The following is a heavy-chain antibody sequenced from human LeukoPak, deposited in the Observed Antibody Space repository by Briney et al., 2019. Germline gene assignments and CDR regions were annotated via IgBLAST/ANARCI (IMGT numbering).Heavy chain of an antibody. D-gene: IGHD5-24*01. CDR3: ARDARDGYNSNLDY. CDR1: GGSISSGSYY. V-gene: IGHV4-61*09. J-gene: IGHJ4*02. Sequence: PSETPSLTCTVSGGSISSGSYYWSWIRQPAGKGLEWIGHIYISGSTNYNPSLKSRVTISVDTSKNQFSLKLNSVTAADTAVYFCARDARDGYNSNLDYWGQGALVTVSS. CDR2: IYISGST.